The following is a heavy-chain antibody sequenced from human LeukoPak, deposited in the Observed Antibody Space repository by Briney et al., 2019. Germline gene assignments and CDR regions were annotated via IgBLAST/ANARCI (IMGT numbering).Heavy chain of an antibody. CDR2: IYYSGST. V-gene: IGHV4-59*01. Sequence: KPSETLSLTCTVSGGSISSYYWSWIRQPPGKGLEWIGYIYYSGSTNYNPSLKSRVTISVDTSKNQFSLKLSSVTAADTAVYYCARGEGGDDYRLYNWFDPWGQGTLVTVSS. D-gene: IGHD5-24*01. CDR1: GGSISSYY. CDR3: ARGEGGDDYRLYNWFDP. J-gene: IGHJ5*02.